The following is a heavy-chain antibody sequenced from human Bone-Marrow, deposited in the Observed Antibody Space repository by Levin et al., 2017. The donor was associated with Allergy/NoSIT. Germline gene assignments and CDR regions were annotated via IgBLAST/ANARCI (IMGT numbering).Heavy chain of an antibody. J-gene: IGHJ4*02. V-gene: IGHV3-30*18. CDR2: ILYDGSNK. CDR1: GFTFSSYG. Sequence: GGSLRLSCAASGFTFSSYGMHWVRQAPGKGLEWVAIILYDGSNKYYADSVKGRFTISRDNSKNTLYLQMNSLRAKDTAVYYCAKTWSGYCSSTSCWPHYWGQGTLVTVSS. D-gene: IGHD2-2*01. CDR3: AKTWSGYCSSTSCWPHY.